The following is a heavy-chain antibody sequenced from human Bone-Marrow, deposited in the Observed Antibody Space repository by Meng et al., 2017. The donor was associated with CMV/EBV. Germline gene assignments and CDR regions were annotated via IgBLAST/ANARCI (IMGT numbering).Heavy chain of an antibody. CDR2: IDPSGGST. CDR1: GYSFTTYF. Sequence: ASVKVSCKASGYSFTTYFLHWVRQAPGQGLEWMGVIDPSGGSTTYAQKLQGRVTMTRDTSTSTVHLELSSLKSDDTAIYHCARDSDHIYSYYYYGLDVWGQGTTVTVSS. CDR3: ARDSDHIYSYYYYGLDV. J-gene: IGHJ6*02. D-gene: IGHD2-21*01. V-gene: IGHV1-46*04.